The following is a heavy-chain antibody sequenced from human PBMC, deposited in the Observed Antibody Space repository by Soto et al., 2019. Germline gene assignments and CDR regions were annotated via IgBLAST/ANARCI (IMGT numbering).Heavy chain of an antibody. J-gene: IGHJ4*02. V-gene: IGHV4-59*01. Sequence: SETLSLTCTVSGGSISSYYWSWIRQPPGKGLEWIGYIYYSGSTNYNPSLKSRVTISVDMSKNQFSLKLSSVTAADTAVYYCARDNRYGSAFDYWGQGTLVTVSS. CDR1: GGSISSYY. CDR3: ARDNRYGSAFDY. CDR2: IYYSGST. D-gene: IGHD3-10*01.